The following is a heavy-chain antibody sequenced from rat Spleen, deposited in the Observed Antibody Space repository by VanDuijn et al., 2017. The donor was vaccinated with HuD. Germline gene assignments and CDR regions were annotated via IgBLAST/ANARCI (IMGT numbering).Heavy chain of an antibody. D-gene: IGHD1-1*01. V-gene: IGHV3-1*01. CDR3: ARYYSGDWYFDF. CDR2: ISYSGST. J-gene: IGHJ1*01. CDR1: GYSITSNY. Sequence: EVQLQESGPGLVKPSQSLSLTCSVTGYSITSNYWGWIRKFPGNKMEWMGYISYSGSTSYNPSLKSRISITRDTSKNQFFLQLNSVTTEDTATYYCARYYSGDWYFDFWGPGTMVTVSS.